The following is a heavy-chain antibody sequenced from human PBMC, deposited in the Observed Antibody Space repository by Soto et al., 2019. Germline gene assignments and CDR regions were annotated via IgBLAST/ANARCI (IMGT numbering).Heavy chain of an antibody. Sequence: QVQLQESGPGLVKHSGTLSLTCAVSGGSISSSNWWSWVRQPPGKGLEWIGEIYHSGSTNYNPSLRSRVTISVDKSRKQFALKLSSVTAADTAVYYCASLGIAAAGPDAFDIWGQGTMVTVSS. CDR2: IYHSGST. D-gene: IGHD6-13*01. CDR1: GGSISSSNW. J-gene: IGHJ3*02. V-gene: IGHV4-4*02. CDR3: ASLGIAAAGPDAFDI.